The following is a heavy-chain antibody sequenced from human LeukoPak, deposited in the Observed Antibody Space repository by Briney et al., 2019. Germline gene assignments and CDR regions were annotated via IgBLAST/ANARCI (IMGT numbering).Heavy chain of an antibody. CDR1: GFSFSYHG. V-gene: IGHV3-23*01. J-gene: IGHJ4*02. CDR2: VSPPGGGT. D-gene: IGHD3-16*01. Sequence: GGSLRLSCAASGFSFSYHGMNWVRQAPGKGLEWLSGVSPPGGGTYYADSVKGRFTISRDDSRNTLSLQMNSLRAEDTAVYYCARGGGYVVEFDYWGQGTLVTVSS. CDR3: ARGGGYVVEFDY.